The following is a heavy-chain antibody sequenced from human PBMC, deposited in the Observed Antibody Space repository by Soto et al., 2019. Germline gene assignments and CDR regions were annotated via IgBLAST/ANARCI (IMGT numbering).Heavy chain of an antibody. CDR1: GFTFSSSA. Sequence: GGSLRLSCEASGFTFSSSAMHWVRQAPGKGLEWVAIVSNDGSNKYHADSLEGRFTISRDNSKNTLYLQMSVLRAEDTAVYYCARESVRTTGSSFYYYGMDVWGQGTTVPVSS. CDR2: VSNDGSNK. J-gene: IGHJ6*02. CDR3: ARESVRTTGSSFYYYGMDV. D-gene: IGHD1-7*01. V-gene: IGHV3-30-3*01.